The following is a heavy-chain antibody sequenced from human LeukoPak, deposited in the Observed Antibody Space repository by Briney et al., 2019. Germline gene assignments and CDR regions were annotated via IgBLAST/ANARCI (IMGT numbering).Heavy chain of an antibody. V-gene: IGHV1-2*02. CDR3: ARDGTIVGATYYYYYGMDV. CDR1: GYTFTGYY. J-gene: IGHJ6*02. CDR2: INPNSGGT. D-gene: IGHD1-26*01. Sequence: ASVEVSCKASGYTFTGYYMHWVRQAPGQGLEWMGWINPNSGGTNYAQKFQGRVTMTRDTSISTAYMELSRLRSDDTAVYYCARDGTIVGATYYYYYGMDVWGQGTTVTVSS.